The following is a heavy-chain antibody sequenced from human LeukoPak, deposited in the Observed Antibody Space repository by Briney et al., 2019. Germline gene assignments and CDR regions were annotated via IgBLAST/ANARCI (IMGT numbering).Heavy chain of an antibody. CDR2: INQDGSEK. CDR3: TRDED. CDR1: GFNLSRSW. Sequence: GGSLRLSCAGSGFNLSRSWMSWVRQAPGKGLEWVANINQDGSEKYYVDSARGRFTISRDHAKNSLYLQMNSLRAEDTAVYYCTRDEDWGQGTLVTVSS. J-gene: IGHJ4*02. V-gene: IGHV3-7*01.